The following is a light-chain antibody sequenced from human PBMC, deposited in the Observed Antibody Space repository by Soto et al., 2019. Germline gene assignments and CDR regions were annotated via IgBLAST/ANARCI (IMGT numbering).Light chain of an antibody. CDR3: HHYNTYST. CDR1: QNIDDW. Sequence: DIQMTQSPSTLSASVGDRVSITCRASQNIDDWLAWYQQKPGKAPKLLIYAASSLESGVPSRFGGSGSGTEFTLTISSLQPDDFATYYCHHYNTYSTFGQGTKVDIK. J-gene: IGKJ1*01. CDR2: AAS. V-gene: IGKV1-5*03.